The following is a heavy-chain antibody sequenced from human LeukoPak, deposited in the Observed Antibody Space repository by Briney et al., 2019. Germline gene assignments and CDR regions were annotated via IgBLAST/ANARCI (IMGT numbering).Heavy chain of an antibody. CDR2: ISAYNDNT. D-gene: IGHD1-7*01. J-gene: IGHJ3*02. Sequence: ASVKVSCKASGYTFTSYGISWVRQAPGQGLEWMGWISAYNDNTNYAQKLQGRVTMTTDTFTNTVYMELSSLRSEDTAVYYCARGWNSNAFDIWGQGTMVTVSS. CDR3: ARGWNSNAFDI. V-gene: IGHV1-18*04. CDR1: GYTFTSYG.